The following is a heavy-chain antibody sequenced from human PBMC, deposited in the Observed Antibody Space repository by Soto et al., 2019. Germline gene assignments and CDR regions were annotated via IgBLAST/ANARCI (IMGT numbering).Heavy chain of an antibody. V-gene: IGHV1-18*01. CDR2: ISAYNGNT. J-gene: IGHJ4*02. CDR1: GYTFPSSG. Sequence: ASEKVSCKASGYTFPSSGISWVRQAPGQGLEWMGWISAYNGNTNYAQKLQGRVTMTTDTSTSTAYMELRSLRSDDTAVYYCARDSYYYDSSGYSRPDYWGQGTLVTVSS. D-gene: IGHD3-22*01. CDR3: ARDSYYYDSSGYSRPDY.